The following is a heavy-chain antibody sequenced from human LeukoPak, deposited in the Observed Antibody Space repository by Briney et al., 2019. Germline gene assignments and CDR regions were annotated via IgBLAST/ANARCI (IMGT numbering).Heavy chain of an antibody. Sequence: SGGSLRLSCAASGFTSSSYWMHWVRQAPGKGLEWVSVIYSGGSTYYADSVKGRFTISRDNSKNTLYLQMNSLRAEDTAVYYCATHNLRYFDWLNFDYWGQGTLVTVSS. V-gene: IGHV3-66*01. J-gene: IGHJ4*02. CDR1: GFTSSSYW. D-gene: IGHD3-9*01. CDR3: ATHNLRYFDWLNFDY. CDR2: IYSGGST.